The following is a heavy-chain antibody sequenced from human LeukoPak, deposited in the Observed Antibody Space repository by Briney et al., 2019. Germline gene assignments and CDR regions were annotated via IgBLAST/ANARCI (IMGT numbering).Heavy chain of an antibody. CDR3: AKDMGYCSSTSCSPRGYYYYGMDV. V-gene: IGHV3-9*01. D-gene: IGHD2-2*01. CDR1: GFTFDDYA. J-gene: IGHJ6*02. CDR2: ISWNSGSI. Sequence: GGSLRLSCAASGFTFDDYAMHWVRQAPGKGLEWVSGISWNSGSIGYADSVKGRFTISRDNAKNSLYLQVNSLRAEDTALYYCAKDMGYCSSTSCSPRGYYYYGMDVWGQGTTVTVSS.